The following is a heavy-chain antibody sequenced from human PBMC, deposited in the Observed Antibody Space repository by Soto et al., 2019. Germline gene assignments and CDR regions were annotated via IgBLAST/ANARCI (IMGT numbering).Heavy chain of an antibody. CDR2: IYYSGST. Sequence: QVQLQESGPGLVKPSETLSLTCTVSGGSVSSGSYYWSWIRQPPGKGLEWIGYIYYSGSTNYNPSLKSPVTIAVDTSKNQFSLKLSSVTAADTAVYYCASERDGYNSGALGYWGQGTLVTVSS. D-gene: IGHD5-12*01. V-gene: IGHV4-61*01. CDR1: GGSVSSGSYY. CDR3: ASERDGYNSGALGY. J-gene: IGHJ4*02.